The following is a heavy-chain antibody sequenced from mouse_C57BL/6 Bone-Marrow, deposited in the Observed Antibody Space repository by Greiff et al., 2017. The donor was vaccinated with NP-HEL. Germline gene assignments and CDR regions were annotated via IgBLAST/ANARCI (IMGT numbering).Heavy chain of an antibody. V-gene: IGHV10-1*01. CDR3: VRRGYYGYDEDWYFDV. J-gene: IGHJ1*03. D-gene: IGHD2-2*01. CDR1: GFSFNTYA. CDR2: IRSKSNNYAT. Sequence: EVQGVESGGGLVQPKGSLKLSCAASGFSFNTYAMNWVRQAPGKGLEWVARIRSKSNNYATYYADSVKDRFTISRDDSESMLYLQMNNLKTEDTAMYYCVRRGYYGYDEDWYFDVWGTGTTVTVSS.